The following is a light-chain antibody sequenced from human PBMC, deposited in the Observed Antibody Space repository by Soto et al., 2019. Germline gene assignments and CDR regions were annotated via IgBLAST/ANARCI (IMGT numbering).Light chain of an antibody. CDR2: DAS. CDR1: QDISNY. J-gene: IGKJ5*01. Sequence: IQMTQSTSSLSASVGDRVTITFQASQDISNYLNWYQQKLGKAPKLLIYDASNLETGVPSRFSGSGSGTDFTFAISSLQPEDIATYYCQQYSHLITFGQGTRLEIK. V-gene: IGKV1-33*01. CDR3: QQYSHLIT.